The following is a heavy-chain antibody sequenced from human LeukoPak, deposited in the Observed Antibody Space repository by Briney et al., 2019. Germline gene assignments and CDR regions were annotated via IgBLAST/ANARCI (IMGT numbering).Heavy chain of an antibody. CDR3: ARLPPPFDY. J-gene: IGHJ4*02. CDR2: INHSGST. V-gene: IGHV4-34*01. Sequence: SETLSLICAVYGGSFSGYYWSWIRQPPGKGLEWIGEINHSGSTNYNPSLKSRVTISVDTSKNQFSLKLSSVTAADTAVYYCARLPPPFDYWGQGTLVTVSS. CDR1: GGSFSGYY.